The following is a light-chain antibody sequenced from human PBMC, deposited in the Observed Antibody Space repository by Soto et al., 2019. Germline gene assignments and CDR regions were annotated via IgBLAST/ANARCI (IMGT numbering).Light chain of an antibody. Sequence: QPVLTQSPSASASLGASVKFTCTLSSGHSNYAIAWHQQQPKKGPRFLMKINSDGSHNKGDGIPDRFSGSSSGAERYLTISSLQSEDEADYYCQTWAPGIQVFGGGTKLTVL. CDR1: SGHSNYA. CDR2: INSDGSH. V-gene: IGLV4-69*02. J-gene: IGLJ2*01. CDR3: QTWAPGIQV.